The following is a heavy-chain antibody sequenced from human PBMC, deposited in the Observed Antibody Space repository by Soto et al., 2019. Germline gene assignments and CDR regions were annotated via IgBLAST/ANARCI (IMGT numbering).Heavy chain of an antibody. D-gene: IGHD3-22*01. V-gene: IGHV1-24*01. J-gene: IGHJ3*02. CDR3: ATDGDHHCDSSGYHAFDI. CDR2: FDPEDGET. CDR1: GYTLTELS. Sequence: ASVKVSCKVSGYTLTELSMHWVRQAPGKGLEWMGGFDPEDGETIYAQKFQGRVTMTEDTSTDTAYMELSSLRSEDTAVYYCATDGDHHCDSSGYHAFDIWGQGTMVTVSS.